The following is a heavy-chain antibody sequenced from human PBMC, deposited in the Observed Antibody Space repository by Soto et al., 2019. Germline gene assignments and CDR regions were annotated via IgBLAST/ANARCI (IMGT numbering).Heavy chain of an antibody. V-gene: IGHV5-10-1*01. Sequence: PGESLKISCQASGYRFSNYWITWVRQMPGKGLEWMGTIDPNDYYSNNSPSFQGHVTISADTSINTAYLHWSSLKASDTAIYYCARRLSGPKEEYNAYYFYGLDVWGQGTTVTV. CDR2: IDPNDYYS. CDR1: GYRFSNYW. J-gene: IGHJ6*02. D-gene: IGHD1-1*01. CDR3: ARRLSGPKEEYNAYYFYGLDV.